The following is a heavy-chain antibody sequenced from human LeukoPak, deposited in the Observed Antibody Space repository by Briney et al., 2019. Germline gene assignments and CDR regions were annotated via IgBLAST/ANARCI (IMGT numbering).Heavy chain of an antibody. CDR2: MNPNSGNT. D-gene: IGHD3-10*01. Sequence: GASVKVSCEASGYTFTSYDINWVRQATGQGLEWMGWMNPNSGNTGYAQKFQGRVTMTRNTSISTAYMELSSLRSEDTAVYYCARLLFRRAWVQTHDAFDIWGQGTMVTVSS. CDR1: GYTFTSYD. V-gene: IGHV1-8*01. J-gene: IGHJ3*02. CDR3: ARLLFRRAWVQTHDAFDI.